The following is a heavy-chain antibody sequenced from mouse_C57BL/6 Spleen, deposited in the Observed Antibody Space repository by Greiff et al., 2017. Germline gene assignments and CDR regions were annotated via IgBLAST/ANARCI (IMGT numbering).Heavy chain of an antibody. D-gene: IGHD1-2*01. CDR1: GYTFTSYW. Sequence: VQLQQPGAELVKPGASVKLSCKASGYTFTSYWMHWVKQRPGQGLEWIGMIHPNSGSTNYNEKFKSKATLTVDKSSSTAYMQLSSLTSEDSAVYYCARESPLLRGFAYWGQGTLVTVSA. CDR2: IHPNSGST. J-gene: IGHJ3*01. V-gene: IGHV1-64*01. CDR3: ARESPLLRGFAY.